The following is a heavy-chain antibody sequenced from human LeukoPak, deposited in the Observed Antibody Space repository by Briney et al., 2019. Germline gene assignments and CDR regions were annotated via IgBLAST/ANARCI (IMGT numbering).Heavy chain of an antibody. Sequence: GRSLRLSCAASGFSFDDYAMFWVRQAPGKGLEWVSGISWNSNNIDYAASVKGRFTISRDNAKNSLYLQMNSLRADDTALYYCARGNRDSSGFYFYYGIDVWGQGTTVTVSS. CDR3: ARGNRDSSGFYFYYGIDV. J-gene: IGHJ6*02. D-gene: IGHD6-19*01. V-gene: IGHV3-9*01. CDR2: ISWNSNNI. CDR1: GFSFDDYA.